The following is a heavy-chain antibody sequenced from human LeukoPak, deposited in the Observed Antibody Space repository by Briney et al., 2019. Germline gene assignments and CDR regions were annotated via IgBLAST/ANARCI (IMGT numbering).Heavy chain of an antibody. D-gene: IGHD3-22*01. V-gene: IGHV1-2*02. CDR3: ARALFAHNSDSTGFDC. Sequence: ASVKVSCKASVYTFTGYYMHWGRQAPGQGREGMGWINPHTNGTKYARKFQGRVTMTTDTPITTAYMDLSRLRSDDTAVYYCARALFAHNSDSTGFDCWGQGTLVTVSS. CDR2: INPHTNGT. J-gene: IGHJ4*02. CDR1: VYTFTGYY.